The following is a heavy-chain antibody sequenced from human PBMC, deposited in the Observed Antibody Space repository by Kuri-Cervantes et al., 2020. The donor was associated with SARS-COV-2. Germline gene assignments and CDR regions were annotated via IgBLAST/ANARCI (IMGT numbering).Heavy chain of an antibody. Sequence: GESLKISCAASGLTSRNYGVHWVRQAPGKGLEWVAVIWYDGSNKYYADSVKGRVTISRDTSKNKVDLKMNSPRVEDTAVHYCARDVGNCTNDVCQSRDFDYWGQGTLVTVSS. CDR1: GLTSRNYG. J-gene: IGHJ4*02. CDR2: IWYDGSNK. CDR3: ARDVGNCTNDVCQSRDFDY. V-gene: IGHV3-33*08. D-gene: IGHD2-8*01.